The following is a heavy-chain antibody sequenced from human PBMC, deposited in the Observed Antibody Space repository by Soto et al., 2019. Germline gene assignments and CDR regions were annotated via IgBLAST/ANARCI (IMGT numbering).Heavy chain of an antibody. Sequence: SETLSLTCAVYGGSFSGYYWSWIRQPPGKGLEWIGEINHSGSTNYNPSLKSRVTISVDTSKNQFSLKLSSVTAADTAVYYCARAQVSRGGLRTGSAPRNMDVWGQGTTVTVSS. V-gene: IGHV4-34*01. J-gene: IGHJ6*02. CDR2: INHSGST. CDR3: ARAQVSRGGLRTGSAPRNMDV. D-gene: IGHD1-1*01. CDR1: GGSFSGYY.